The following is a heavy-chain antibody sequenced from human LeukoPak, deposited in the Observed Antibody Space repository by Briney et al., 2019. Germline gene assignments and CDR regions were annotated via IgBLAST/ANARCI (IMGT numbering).Heavy chain of an antibody. Sequence: ASVKVSCKVSGYTLTELSMHWVRQAPGKGLEWMGGFDPEDGETIYAQKFQGRVTMTKDTSTDTAYMELSSLRSEDTAVYYCATGPPRYCSGGSCAFDYWGQGTLVTVSS. CDR3: ATGPPRYCSGGSCAFDY. J-gene: IGHJ4*02. CDR1: GYTLTELS. D-gene: IGHD2-15*01. V-gene: IGHV1-24*01. CDR2: FDPEDGET.